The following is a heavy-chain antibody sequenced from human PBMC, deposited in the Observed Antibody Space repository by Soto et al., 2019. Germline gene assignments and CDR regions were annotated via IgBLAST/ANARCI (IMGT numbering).Heavy chain of an antibody. CDR2: ISGSGGST. Sequence: EVQLLESGGGLVQPGGSLRLSCAASGFTFSSYAMSWVRQAPGKGLEWVSAISGSGGSTYYADSVKGRFTISRDNSKNTLYLQMNSLRAEDTAVYYCAKGIKDIVLMVYARVGSYGYSDAFDIWGQGTMVTVSS. V-gene: IGHV3-23*01. CDR1: GFTFSSYA. D-gene: IGHD2-8*01. J-gene: IGHJ3*02. CDR3: AKGIKDIVLMVYARVGSYGYSDAFDI.